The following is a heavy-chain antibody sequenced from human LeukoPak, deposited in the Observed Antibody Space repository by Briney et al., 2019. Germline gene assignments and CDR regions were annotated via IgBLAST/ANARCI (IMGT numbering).Heavy chain of an antibody. Sequence: ASVKVSCKASGYTFTSYDINWVRQATGQGLEWMGWINPNSGGTNYAQKFQGWVTMTRDTSISTAYMELSRLRSDDTAVYYCARGTYSYPNWFDPWGQGTLVTVSS. CDR2: INPNSGGT. D-gene: IGHD5-18*01. CDR3: ARGTYSYPNWFDP. J-gene: IGHJ5*02. CDR1: GYTFTSYD. V-gene: IGHV1-2*04.